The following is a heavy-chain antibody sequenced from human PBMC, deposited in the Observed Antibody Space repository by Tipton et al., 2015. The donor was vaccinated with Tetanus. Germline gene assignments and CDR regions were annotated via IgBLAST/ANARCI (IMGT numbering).Heavy chain of an antibody. CDR3: AREADCSGGSCFSGDFDN. Sequence: SLRLSCAASGFTFSSYALIWVRQAPGRGLEWVSSITASGGGAYYADSVKGRFTISRDNSKNTLYLQMDSLRAEDTALYYCAREADCSGGSCFSGDFDNWGQGAQVTVSS. V-gene: IGHV3-23*01. CDR1: GFTFSSYA. D-gene: IGHD2-15*01. J-gene: IGHJ4*02. CDR2: ITASGGGA.